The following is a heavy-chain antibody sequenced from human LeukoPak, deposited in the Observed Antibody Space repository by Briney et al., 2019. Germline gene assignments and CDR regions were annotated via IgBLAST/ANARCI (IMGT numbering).Heavy chain of an antibody. Sequence: GTSLRLSRAASGFTFSSYAMSWVRQAPGKGLEWVSAISGSGGSTYYADSVKGRFTISRDNFKNTLYLQMNSLRAEDTAVYYCAKERIAAAGYYFDYWGQGTLVTVSS. J-gene: IGHJ4*02. D-gene: IGHD6-13*01. CDR2: ISGSGGST. CDR3: AKERIAAAGYYFDY. V-gene: IGHV3-23*01. CDR1: GFTFSSYA.